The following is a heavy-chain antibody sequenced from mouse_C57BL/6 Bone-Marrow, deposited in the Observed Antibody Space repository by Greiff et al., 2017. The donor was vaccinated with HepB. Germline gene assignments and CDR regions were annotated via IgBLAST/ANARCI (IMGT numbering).Heavy chain of an antibody. Sequence: QVQLQQSGAELVRPGASVTLSCKASGYTFTDYEMHWVKQTPVHGLEWIGAIDPETGGTAYNQKFKGKAILTADKSSITAYMELRSLTSEDSAVYYCTRWSPYYGSSYPYYFDYWGQGTTLTVSS. V-gene: IGHV1-15*01. CDR1: GYTFTDYE. D-gene: IGHD1-1*01. J-gene: IGHJ2*01. CDR2: IDPETGGT. CDR3: TRWSPYYGSSYPYYFDY.